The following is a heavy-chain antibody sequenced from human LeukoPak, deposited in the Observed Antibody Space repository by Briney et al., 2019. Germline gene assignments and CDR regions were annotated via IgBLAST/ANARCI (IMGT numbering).Heavy chain of an antibody. CDR1: SGSISSGDYY. CDR2: IYYSGST. Sequence: SQTLSLTCTVSSGSISSGDYYWSRIRQPPGKGLEWIGYIYYSGSTYYNPSLKSRVTISVDTSKNQFSLKLSSVTAADTAVYYCARESLTSYYYYGMDVWGKGSTVTVSS. V-gene: IGHV4-30-4*01. J-gene: IGHJ6*04. CDR3: ARESLTSYYYYGMDV. D-gene: IGHD3-9*01.